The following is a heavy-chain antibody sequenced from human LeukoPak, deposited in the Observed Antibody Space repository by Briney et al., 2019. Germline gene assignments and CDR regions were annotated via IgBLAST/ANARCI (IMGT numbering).Heavy chain of an antibody. CDR1: GGTFSSYA. J-gene: IGHJ6*03. CDR3: ARIRYCSSTSCYTPYYYMDV. Sequence: SVKVSCKASGGTFSSYAISWVRQAPGQGLEWMGGSIPIFGTANNAQKFQGRVTITADESTSTADMELSSLGSEDTAVYYCARIRYCSSTSCYTPYYYMDVWGKGTTVTVSS. D-gene: IGHD2-2*02. CDR2: SIPIFGTA. V-gene: IGHV1-69*13.